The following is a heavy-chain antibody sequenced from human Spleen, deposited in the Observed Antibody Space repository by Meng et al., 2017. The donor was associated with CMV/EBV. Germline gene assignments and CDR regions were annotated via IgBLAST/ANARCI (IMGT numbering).Heavy chain of an antibody. CDR1: GFTFGSYE. CDR3: ARDQFSYGMDV. D-gene: IGHD5-24*01. Sequence: GESLKISCAGSGFTFGSYEMTWVRQAPGKGLEWVSSISSSSSYIYYADSVKGRFTISRDNAKNSLYLQMNSLRAEDTAVYYCARDQFSYGMDVWGQGTTVTVSS. CDR2: ISSSSSYI. J-gene: IGHJ6*02. V-gene: IGHV3-21*01.